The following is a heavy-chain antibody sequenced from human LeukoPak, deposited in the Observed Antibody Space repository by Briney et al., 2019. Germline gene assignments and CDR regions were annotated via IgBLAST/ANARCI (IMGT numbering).Heavy chain of an antibody. V-gene: IGHV1-2*02. D-gene: IGHD3-22*01. J-gene: IGHJ4*02. CDR3: ARDFNPYYYDSSGYSQ. CDR1: GYTFTGYY. Sequence: ASVKVSCKASGYTFTGYYMHWVLQAPGQGLEWMGWINPNSGGTNYAQKVQGRVTMTRDTSISTAYMELSRLRSDDAAVYYCARDFNPYYYDSSGYSQWGQGTLVTVSS. CDR2: INPNSGGT.